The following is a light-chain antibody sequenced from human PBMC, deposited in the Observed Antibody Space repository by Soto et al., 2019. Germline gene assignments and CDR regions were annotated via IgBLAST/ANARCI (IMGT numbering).Light chain of an antibody. CDR2: DAP. CDR3: QQYNSYPLT. Sequence: DIQMTQSPSTLSASVGDRVTITCRASQSISSWLAWYQQKPGKAPTLLIYDAPSLESGVPSRFSGSGSGTDFTLTFSSLQPDEFATYYCQQYNSYPLTFGQGTKVEIK. CDR1: QSISSW. V-gene: IGKV1-5*01. J-gene: IGKJ1*01.